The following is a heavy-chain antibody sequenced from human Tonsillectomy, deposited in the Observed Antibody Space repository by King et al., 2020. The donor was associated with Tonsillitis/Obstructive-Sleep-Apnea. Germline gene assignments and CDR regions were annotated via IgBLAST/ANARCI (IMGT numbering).Heavy chain of an antibody. CDR2: FDPEDGET. J-gene: IGHJ3*02. D-gene: IGHD3-16*01. Sequence: QLVQSGAEVKKPGASVKVSCKVSGYTLTELSMHWVRQAPGKGLEWMGGFDPEDGETIYAQKFQGRVTMTEDTSTDTAYMELSSLRSEDTAVYYCATVALGGSGDPGAFDIWGQGTMVTVSS. V-gene: IGHV1-24*01. CDR1: GYTLTELS. CDR3: ATVALGGSGDPGAFDI.